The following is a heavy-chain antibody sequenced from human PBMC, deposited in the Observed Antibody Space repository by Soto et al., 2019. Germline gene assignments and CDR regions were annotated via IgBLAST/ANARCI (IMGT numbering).Heavy chain of an antibody. D-gene: IGHD2-15*01. J-gene: IGHJ4*02. CDR1: GFTFSDSP. CDR2: IRDEGNTYAT. Sequence: EVQLVESGGGLVRPGGSLKLSCAASGFTFSDSPIHWVRQASGRGLEWVARIRDEGNTYATAYAASVKGRFTFPRDYSKNTGYLKMSLLNTEDTAVDYGARQSGDIHHYWGQGAVVTVSS. CDR3: ARQSGDIHHY. V-gene: IGHV3-73*02.